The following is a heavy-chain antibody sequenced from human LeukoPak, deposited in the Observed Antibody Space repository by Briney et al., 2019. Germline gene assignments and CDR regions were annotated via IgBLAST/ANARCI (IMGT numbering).Heavy chain of an antibody. Sequence: GGSLRLSCAASGFTFSDYYMSWIRQAPGKGLEWVSYISSSSSYTNYADSVKGRFTISRDNAKNSLYLQINSLRAEDTAVYYCARAPHYYGSGSYSPGGMDVWGQGTTVTVSS. D-gene: IGHD3-10*01. CDR3: ARAPHYYGSGSYSPGGMDV. V-gene: IGHV3-11*05. J-gene: IGHJ6*02. CDR1: GFTFSDYY. CDR2: ISSSSSYT.